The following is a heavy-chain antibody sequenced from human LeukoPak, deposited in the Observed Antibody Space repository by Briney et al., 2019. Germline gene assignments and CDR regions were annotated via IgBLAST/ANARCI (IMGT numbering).Heavy chain of an antibody. CDR1: GYTFTNYY. CDR3: AGGTTNTKGAFDM. Sequence: GASVKVSCKASGYTFTNYYIHWVRQAPGQGLEWMGIINPSGSSTSYAQKFQGRVTMTRDTSTSTVYMELSSLRSEDTAVYYCAGGTTNTKGAFDMWGQGTMVTVS. D-gene: IGHD2-8*01. CDR2: INPSGSST. V-gene: IGHV1-46*01. J-gene: IGHJ3*02.